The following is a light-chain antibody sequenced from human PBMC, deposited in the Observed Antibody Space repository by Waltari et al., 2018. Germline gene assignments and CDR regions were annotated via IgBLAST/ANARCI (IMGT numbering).Light chain of an antibody. CDR2: GAS. V-gene: IGKV1-12*01. Sequence: DIQMTQSPSSVSASVGDRVNIACRASQDINNWLVWYQQKPGKAPKRLIYGASSLETGVPARFSGSGSGADFTLTITSLQPDDFATYYCQQGRSLPLTFGGGTRVDI. CDR3: QQGRSLPLT. J-gene: IGKJ4*01. CDR1: QDINNW.